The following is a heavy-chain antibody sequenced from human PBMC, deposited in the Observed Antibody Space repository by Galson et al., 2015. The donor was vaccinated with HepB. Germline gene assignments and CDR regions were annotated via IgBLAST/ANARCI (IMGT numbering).Heavy chain of an antibody. D-gene: IGHD2-15*01. J-gene: IGHJ4*02. Sequence: SLRLSCAASGFTFSSYGMHWVRQAPGKGLEWVAVISYDGSNKYYADSVKGRFTISRDNSKNTLYLQMNSLRAEDTAVYYCAKDGQQALRWFRYYFDYWGQGTLVTVSS. CDR2: ISYDGSNK. CDR1: GFTFSSYG. V-gene: IGHV3-30*18. CDR3: AKDGQQALRWFRYYFDY.